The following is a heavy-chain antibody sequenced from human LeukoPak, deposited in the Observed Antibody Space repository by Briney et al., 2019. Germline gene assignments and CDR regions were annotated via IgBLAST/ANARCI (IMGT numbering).Heavy chain of an antibody. CDR2: IIPILGTA. J-gene: IGHJ6*03. CDR3: ARGMGSYYYYMDV. CDR1: GGTFSSYA. D-gene: IGHD2-8*01. V-gene: IGHV1-69*05. Sequence: SVTVSRKASGGTFSSYAISWVRQAPGQGLEWMGGIIPILGTANYAQKFQGRVTITTDESTSTAYMELSSLRSEDTAVYYCARGMGSYYYYMDVWGKGTTVTVSS.